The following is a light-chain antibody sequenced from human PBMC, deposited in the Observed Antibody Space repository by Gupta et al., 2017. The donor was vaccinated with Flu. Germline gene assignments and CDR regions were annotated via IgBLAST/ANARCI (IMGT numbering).Light chain of an antibody. J-gene: IGLJ3*02. CDR3: SSYGGSDNLWV. CDR2: AVT. Sequence: VTISCTGTSSDVVGYNYVSWYQHHPGKVPKLIIYAVTERPSGVPARFSGSKSGNTASLTVSGLQAEDEADYFCSSYGGSDNLWVFGGGTKLIVL. CDR1: SSDVVGYNY. V-gene: IGLV2-8*01.